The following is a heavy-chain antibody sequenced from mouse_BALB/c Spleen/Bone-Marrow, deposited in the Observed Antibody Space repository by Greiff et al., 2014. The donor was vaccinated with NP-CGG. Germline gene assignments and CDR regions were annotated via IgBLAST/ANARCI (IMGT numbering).Heavy chain of an antibody. Sequence: EVQLQQSGPELVKPGASVKISCKASGYTFTDYNMHWVKQSHGKSLEWIGYIYPYNGGTGYNQKFKSKATLTVDNSSSTAYMELRSLTSEDSAVYYCARESSAGNYFDYWGQGTTLTVSS. CDR1: GYTFTDYN. D-gene: IGHD3-2*02. CDR2: IYPYNGGT. J-gene: IGHJ2*01. CDR3: ARESSAGNYFDY. V-gene: IGHV1S29*02.